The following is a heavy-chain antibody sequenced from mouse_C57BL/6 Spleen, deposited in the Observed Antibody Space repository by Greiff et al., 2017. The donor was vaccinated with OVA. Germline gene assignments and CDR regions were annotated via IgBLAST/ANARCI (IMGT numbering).Heavy chain of an antibody. Sequence: QVQLQQSGPELVKPGASVKLSCKASGYAFSSSWMNWVKQRPGKGLEWIGRIYPGDGDTNYNGKFKGKATLTADKSSSTAYMQLSSLTSEDSAVYFCAREAHGNYGYLDVWGTGTTVTVSS. CDR1: GYAFSSSW. D-gene: IGHD2-1*01. V-gene: IGHV1-82*01. CDR2: IYPGDGDT. J-gene: IGHJ1*03. CDR3: AREAHGNYGYLDV.